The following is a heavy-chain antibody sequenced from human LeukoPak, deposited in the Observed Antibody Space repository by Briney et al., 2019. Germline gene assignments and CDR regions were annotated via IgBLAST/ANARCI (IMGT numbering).Heavy chain of an antibody. V-gene: IGHV3-30-3*01. J-gene: IGHJ4*02. CDR1: GFTFSSYA. CDR2: ISYDGSNK. Sequence: TGGSLRLSCAASGFTFSSYAMNWVRQAPGKGLEWVAVISYDGSNKYYADSVKGRFTISRDNSKNTLYLQMNSLRAEDTAVYYCARDGTTYYYDSSGYYGGYYFDYWGQGTLVTVSS. CDR3: ARDGTTYYYDSSGYYGGYYFDY. D-gene: IGHD3-22*01.